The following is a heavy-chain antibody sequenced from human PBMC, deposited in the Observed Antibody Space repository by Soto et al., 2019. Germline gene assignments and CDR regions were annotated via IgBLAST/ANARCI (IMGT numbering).Heavy chain of an antibody. CDR1: GDSISSGAHY. CDR2: IYYSGST. Sequence: SETLSLTCTVSGDSISSGAHYWTWTRQPPGKGLEWIGYIYYSGSTNFHPSLKSRVTISINTSKNQFSLNLNSVTAADTAIYYCASGRWVQLPTLWGQGTMVTVSS. J-gene: IGHJ3*01. D-gene: IGHD1-1*01. V-gene: IGHV4-30-4*08. CDR3: ASGRWVQLPTL.